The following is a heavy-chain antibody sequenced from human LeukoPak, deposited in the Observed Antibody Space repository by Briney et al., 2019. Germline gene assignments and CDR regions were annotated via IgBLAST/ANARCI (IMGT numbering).Heavy chain of an antibody. D-gene: IGHD2-8*01. V-gene: IGHV1-2*02. J-gene: IGHJ6*03. Sequence: ASVKVSCKASGYTFTGYYIHWVRQAPGQGLEWMGWISPNNGGTHYAQRFQGRVTMTRDTSISTAYMELSRLTSDDAAVCYCARGVNGVYYYYYMDVWGKGTTVTVSS. CDR1: GYTFTGYY. CDR2: ISPNNGGT. CDR3: ARGVNGVYYYYYMDV.